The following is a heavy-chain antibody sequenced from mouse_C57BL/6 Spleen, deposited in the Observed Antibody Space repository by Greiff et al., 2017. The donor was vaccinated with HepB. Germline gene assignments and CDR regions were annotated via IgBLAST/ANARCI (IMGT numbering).Heavy chain of an antibody. J-gene: IGHJ1*03. CDR2: IDPSDSET. Sequence: VQLQQPGAELVRPGSSVKLSCKASGYTFTSYWMHWVKQRPIQGLEWIGNIDPSDSETHYNQKFKDKATLTVDKSSSTAYMQLSSLTSEDSAVYYCARSRLSITTVVAHWYFDVWGTGTTVTVSS. CDR1: GYTFTSYW. D-gene: IGHD1-1*01. V-gene: IGHV1-52*01. CDR3: ARSRLSITTVVAHWYFDV.